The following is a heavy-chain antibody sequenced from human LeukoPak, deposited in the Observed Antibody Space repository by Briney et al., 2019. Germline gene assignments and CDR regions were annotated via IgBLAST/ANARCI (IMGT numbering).Heavy chain of an antibody. CDR2: ISAYNGNT. V-gene: IGHV1-18*01. D-gene: IGHD3-10*01. J-gene: IGHJ4*02. CDR3: ATDRGYYGSGSYYF. CDR1: GYSFTSNV. Sequence: VASVKVSCKASGYSFTSNVISWVRQAPGQGLEWMGWISAYNGNTNYAQKLQGRVTMTTDTSTSTAYMELRSLRSDDTAVYYCATDRGYYGSGSYYFWGQGTLVTVSS.